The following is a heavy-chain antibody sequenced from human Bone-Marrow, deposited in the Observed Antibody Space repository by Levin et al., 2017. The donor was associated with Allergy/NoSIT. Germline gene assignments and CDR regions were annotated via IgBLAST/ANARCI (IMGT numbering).Heavy chain of an antibody. Sequence: ASETLSLTCTVSGGSIRNFWWRWIRQPPGEGLEYIGYISDSGITKYNPSLKSRVTISRDTSRNQLSLRLTFVTAADTAIYYCARGHYGNWGQGTKVTV. D-gene: IGHD3-10*01. CDR1: GGSIRNFW. V-gene: IGHV4-59*01. J-gene: IGHJ3*01. CDR2: ISDSGIT. CDR3: ARGHYGN.